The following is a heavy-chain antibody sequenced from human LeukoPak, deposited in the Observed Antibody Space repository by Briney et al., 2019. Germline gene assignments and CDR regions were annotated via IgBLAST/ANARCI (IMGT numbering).Heavy chain of an antibody. CDR1: GGTFSGYY. V-gene: IGHV4-34*01. Sequence: SETLSLTCAVYGGTFSGYYWSWIRQPPGKGLEWIGEINHSGSTNYNPSLKSRVTISVDTSTNQFSLKLSSVTAADTAVYYCARGPGHYYDSSGYITGPTPYWGEGTLVTVSS. CDR3: ARGPGHYYDSSGYITGPTPY. J-gene: IGHJ4*02. CDR2: INHSGST. D-gene: IGHD3-22*01.